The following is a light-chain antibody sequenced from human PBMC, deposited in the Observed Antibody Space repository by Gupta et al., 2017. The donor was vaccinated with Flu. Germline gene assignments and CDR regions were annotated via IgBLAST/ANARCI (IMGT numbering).Light chain of an antibody. CDR1: QSVDIY. CDR2: DAS. V-gene: IGKV3-11*01. J-gene: IGKJ4*01. CDR3: QQRKNWPPLT. Sequence: ETALTQSPATLSLSPGERATLSCRASQSVDIYLAWYQQKPGQAPRLLIYDASNRATGIPARFSGSGSGTDFTLTISSLEPEDFAIYYCQQRKNWPPLTFGGGTKVEIK.